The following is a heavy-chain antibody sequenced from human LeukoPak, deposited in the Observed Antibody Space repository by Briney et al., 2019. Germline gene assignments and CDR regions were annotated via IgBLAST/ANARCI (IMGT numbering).Heavy chain of an antibody. V-gene: IGHV4-39*07. CDR3: ARELGASHYFDY. CDR2: IYYSGST. J-gene: IGHJ4*02. CDR1: GGSISSSSYY. D-gene: IGHD7-27*01. Sequence: PSETLSLTCTVSGGSISSSSYYWGWIRQPPGKGLEWIGSIYYSGSTNYNPSLKSRVTISVDTSKNQFSLKLSSVTAADTAVYYCARELGASHYFDYWGQGTLVTVSS.